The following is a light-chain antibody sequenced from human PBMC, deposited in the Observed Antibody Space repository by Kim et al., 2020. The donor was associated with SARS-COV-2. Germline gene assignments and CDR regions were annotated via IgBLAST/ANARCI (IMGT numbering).Light chain of an antibody. Sequence: VSAGYCTTITCRARKSIFTHVNCYQHIPGEAQKLLICRSSTLRSGVPSIFCGSRSGTDFTLTISNLQPEYFASYFCQQSYITPITFGPGTRLEIK. CDR1: KSIFTH. J-gene: IGKJ5*01. CDR2: RSS. CDR3: QQSYITPIT. V-gene: IGKV1-39*01.